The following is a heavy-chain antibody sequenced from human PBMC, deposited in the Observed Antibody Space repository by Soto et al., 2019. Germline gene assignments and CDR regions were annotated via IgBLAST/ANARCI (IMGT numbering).Heavy chain of an antibody. J-gene: IGHJ6*04. D-gene: IGHD1-26*01. Sequence: ASVKVSCKASGYTFTSYGISWVRQAPGQGLEWMGWISAYNGNTNYAQKLQGRVTMTTDTSTSTAYMELRSLRSDDTAVYYCARGVIVGAYYYYYGMDVWGKGTKVTVSS. CDR3: ARGVIVGAYYYYYGMDV. CDR2: ISAYNGNT. V-gene: IGHV1-18*04. CDR1: GYTFTSYG.